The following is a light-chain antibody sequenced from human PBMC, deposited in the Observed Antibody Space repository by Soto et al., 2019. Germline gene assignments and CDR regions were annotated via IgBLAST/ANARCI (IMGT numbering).Light chain of an antibody. CDR3: GTWDSSLSAGV. CDR2: DNN. Sequence: QSVLTQPPSVSAAPGQKVTISCSGSSSNIGNNYVSWYQQLPGTAPKLLIYDNNNRPSGIPDRFSASKSGTSATLGITGLQTGDEADYYCGTWDSSLSAGVFGGGTKLTV. J-gene: IGLJ2*01. V-gene: IGLV1-51*01. CDR1: SSNIGNNY.